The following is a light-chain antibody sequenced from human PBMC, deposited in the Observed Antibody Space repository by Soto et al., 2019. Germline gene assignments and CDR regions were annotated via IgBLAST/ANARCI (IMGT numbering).Light chain of an antibody. V-gene: IGKV3-20*01. CDR2: GAS. CDR3: QQYGSSPWT. CDR1: QSVSSNS. J-gene: IGKJ1*01. Sequence: EIVLTQSPGTLSLSPGDRATLSCRASQSVSSNSLAWYQRRPGQAPRLLIYGASSRITGIPDRFSGSGSGTDFTLTISRLEPEDFAVYYCQQYGSSPWTFGQGTKVEIK.